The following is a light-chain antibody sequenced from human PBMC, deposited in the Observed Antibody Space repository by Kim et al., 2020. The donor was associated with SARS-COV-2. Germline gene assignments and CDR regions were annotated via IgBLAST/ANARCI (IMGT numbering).Light chain of an antibody. J-gene: IGKJ2*01. V-gene: IGKV1-16*01. CDR2: GTS. CDR1: EDITDY. CDR3: LQYGGRPFT. Sequence: SGSVGDRVTITCRASEDITDYLAWFHQKPGKAPKSLFSGTSILQSKVPARFSGSGSGTHFTLTIASLQPEDFATYYCLQYGGRPFTFGQGTKLEI.